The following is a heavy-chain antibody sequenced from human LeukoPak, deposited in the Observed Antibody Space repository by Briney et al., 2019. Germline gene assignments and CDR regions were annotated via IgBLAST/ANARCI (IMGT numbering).Heavy chain of an antibody. J-gene: IGHJ4*02. CDR1: GGSISSYY. D-gene: IGHD3-16*02. Sequence: PSETLSLTCTVSGGSISSYYWSWIRQPPGKGLEWIGYIYYSGSTNYNPSLKSRVTISVDTSKNQFSLKLSSVTAADTAVYYCARDSKTYRWLDYWGQGTLVTVSS. CDR2: IYYSGST. V-gene: IGHV4-59*01. CDR3: ARDSKTYRWLDY.